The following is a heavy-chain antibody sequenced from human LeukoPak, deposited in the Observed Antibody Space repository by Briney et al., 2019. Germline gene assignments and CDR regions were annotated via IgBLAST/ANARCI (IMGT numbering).Heavy chain of an antibody. D-gene: IGHD3-16*01. Sequence: SQTLSLTCTVSGGSISSGGYYWSWIRQPPGKGLEWIGYIYHSGSTYYNPSLKSRVTISVDRSKNQFSLKLSSVTAADTAVYYCAREGGFGDYWYFDLWGRGTLVTVSS. CDR2: IYHSGST. V-gene: IGHV4-30-2*01. J-gene: IGHJ2*01. CDR1: GGSISSGGYY. CDR3: AREGGFGDYWYFDL.